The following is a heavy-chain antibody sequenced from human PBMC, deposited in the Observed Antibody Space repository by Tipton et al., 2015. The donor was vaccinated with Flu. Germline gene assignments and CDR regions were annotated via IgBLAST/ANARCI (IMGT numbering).Heavy chain of an antibody. CDR2: ISGSGSRR. CDR1: GFTFINQG. Sequence: SLRLSCTASGFTFINQGMSWVRQAPEKGLEWVSGISGSGSRRYYGDSVKGRFTISRDNSKSTLYLEMNSLRAEDTAVYYCAKVESYYESSGPYRGLQHWGQGTLVTVSS. V-gene: IGHV3-23*01. CDR3: AKVESYYESSGPYRGLQH. J-gene: IGHJ1*01. D-gene: IGHD3-22*01.